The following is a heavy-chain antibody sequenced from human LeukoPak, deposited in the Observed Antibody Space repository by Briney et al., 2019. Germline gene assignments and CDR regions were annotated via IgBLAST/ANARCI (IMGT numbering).Heavy chain of an antibody. CDR3: CSETYYNEY. V-gene: IGHV3-74*01. CDR1: GISFSSYW. Sequence: SLIPSSAASGISFSSYWIYWVRPPPRKRLVWVSRITNDGATTNYPESVKGRFTISRDNAKNTLYLQMTSMRAEDTALYFCCSETYYNEYWGQGTVVSVSS. CDR2: ITNDGATT. D-gene: IGHD3-10*02. J-gene: IGHJ4*01.